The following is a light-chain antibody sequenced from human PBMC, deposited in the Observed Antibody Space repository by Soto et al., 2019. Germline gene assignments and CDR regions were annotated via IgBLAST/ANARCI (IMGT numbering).Light chain of an antibody. CDR3: AAWDDSLNGPRYV. CDR1: SSNIGSNT. V-gene: IGLV1-44*01. Sequence: QSVLTRPPSASGIPGQRVTISCSGSSSNIGSNTVNWYQQLPGTAPKLLIYSNNQRPSGVPDRFSGSKSGTSASLAISGLQSEDEADYYCAAWDDSLNGPRYVFGTGTKVTVL. J-gene: IGLJ1*01. CDR2: SNN.